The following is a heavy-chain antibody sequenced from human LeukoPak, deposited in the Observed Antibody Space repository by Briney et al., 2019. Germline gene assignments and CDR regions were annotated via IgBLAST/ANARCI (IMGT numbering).Heavy chain of an antibody. J-gene: IGHJ3*02. CDR2: IYYSGST. Sequence: SETLSLTCTVSGGSLSSYYRSWVRQPPGKGLGWVGYIYYSGSTNYNPSLKSRVTISVDTSKNQLSLKLSSVAAADTAVYYCARVCRTPGQRGGRALDIWGQGTMVTVSS. V-gene: IGHV4-59*01. CDR1: GGSLSSYY. D-gene: IGHD3-10*01. CDR3: ARVCRTPGQRGGRALDI.